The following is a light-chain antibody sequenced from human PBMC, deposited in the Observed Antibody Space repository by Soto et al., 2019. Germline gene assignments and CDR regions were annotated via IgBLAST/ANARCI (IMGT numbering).Light chain of an antibody. CDR1: QAISSH. CDR2: GAS. J-gene: IGKJ3*01. V-gene: IGKV1-9*01. Sequence: DIQLTQSPSFLSASVGGRVTITCRASQAISSHLAWYQQKPGKDPNLLIYGASTLQSGVPSRFSGSGSVTQFTLTISSLQPEDFATYYCQQLNSYPLTFGPGTTVDIK. CDR3: QQLNSYPLT.